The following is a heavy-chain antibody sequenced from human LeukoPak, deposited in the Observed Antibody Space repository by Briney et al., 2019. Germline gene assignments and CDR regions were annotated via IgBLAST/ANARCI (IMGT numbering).Heavy chain of an antibody. CDR2: ITSSGGST. CDR1: GLTFSAHA. CDR3: AKRGGYCSSASCYYYYYMDV. Sequence: GGSLRLSCVSSGLTFSAHAMSWVRQAPGRGLEWVSGITSSGGSTYYADSVKGRFTISRDNSKNTLFLQMNGLRAEDTAVYYCAKRGGYCSSASCYYYYYMDVWGKGTTVTVSS. D-gene: IGHD2-2*01. V-gene: IGHV3-23*01. J-gene: IGHJ6*03.